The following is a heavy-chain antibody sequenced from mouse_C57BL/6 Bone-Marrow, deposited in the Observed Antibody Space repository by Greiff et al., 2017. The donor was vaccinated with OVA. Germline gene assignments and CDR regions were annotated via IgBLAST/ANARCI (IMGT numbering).Heavy chain of an antibody. Sequence: QVQLQQPGAELVKPGASVKMSCKASGYTFTSYWITWVKQRPGQGLEWIGDIYPGSGSTNYNEKFKSKATLTVDTSSSTAYMQLSSLTSEDSAVYYGARRGKITTVVDYFDYWGQGTTLTVSS. CDR3: ARRGKITTVVDYFDY. CDR2: IYPGSGST. CDR1: GYTFTSYW. D-gene: IGHD1-1*01. V-gene: IGHV1-55*01. J-gene: IGHJ2*01.